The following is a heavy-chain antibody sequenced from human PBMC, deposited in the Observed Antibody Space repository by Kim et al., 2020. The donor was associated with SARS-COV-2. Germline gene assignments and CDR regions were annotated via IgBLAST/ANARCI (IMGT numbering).Heavy chain of an antibody. D-gene: IGHD5-12*01. V-gene: IGHV5-51*01. CDR3: ARRGDGYTSPFDY. J-gene: IGHJ4*02. Sequence: YSPSFQGQVTFSADKSISTAYLQWSSLKASDTAIYFCARRGDGYTSPFDYWGQGTLVTVSS.